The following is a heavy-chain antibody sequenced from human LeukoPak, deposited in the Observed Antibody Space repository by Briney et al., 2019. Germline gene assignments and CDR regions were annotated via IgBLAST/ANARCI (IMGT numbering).Heavy chain of an antibody. J-gene: IGHJ4*02. D-gene: IGHD2-15*01. V-gene: IGHV4-39*01. CDR3: ASAATYSVDY. CDR1: GGSVSSSFYY. Sequence: PSETLSLTCTVSGGSVSSSFYYWGWIRQPPGKGLEWIGSLYYSGSTHYNPSLKSRVTMSVDTSKNQFSLKLSSVTAADTAVYFCASAATYSVDYWGKGTLVTVSS. CDR2: LYYSGST.